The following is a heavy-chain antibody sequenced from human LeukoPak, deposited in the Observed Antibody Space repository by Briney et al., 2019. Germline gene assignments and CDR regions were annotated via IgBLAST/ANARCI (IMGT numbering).Heavy chain of an antibody. V-gene: IGHV4-34*01. J-gene: IGHJ4*02. CDR1: GGSFSGYY. CDR2: INHSGST. Sequence: SETLSLTCTVYGGSFSGYYWSWIRQPPGQGLEWVGEINHSGSTNYNPSLKSQVTISVDTSKNQFSLKLSSVTAADTAVYYCARLYGSESYYNYWGQGTLVTVSS. D-gene: IGHD3-10*01. CDR3: ARLYGSESYYNY.